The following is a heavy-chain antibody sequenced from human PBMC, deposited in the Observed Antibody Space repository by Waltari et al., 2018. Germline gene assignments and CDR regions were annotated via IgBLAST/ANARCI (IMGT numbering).Heavy chain of an antibody. V-gene: IGHV3-74*01. CDR1: GFAFSNYW. J-gene: IGHJ3*02. D-gene: IGHD1-26*01. CDR2: IIKDETTT. Sequence: EVQLVESGGGLVQPGGSLRLSCAASGFAFSNYWMHWVRQALGQGLVLVSRIIKDETTTIYADSVKGRFTISRDNAKNTLYLQMNSLRDDDTAVYYCATGAMSAYEIWGQGTMVTVSS. CDR3: ATGAMSAYEI.